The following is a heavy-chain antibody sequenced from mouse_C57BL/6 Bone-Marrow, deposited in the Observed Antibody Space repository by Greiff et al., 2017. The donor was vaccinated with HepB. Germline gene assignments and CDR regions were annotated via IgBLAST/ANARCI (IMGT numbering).Heavy chain of an antibody. CDR1: GYTFTSYW. V-gene: IGHV1-64*01. Sequence: QVQLQQPGAELVKPGASVKLSCKASGYTFTSYWMHWVKQRPGQGLEWIGMIHPNSGSTNYNEKFKSKATLTVDKSSSTAYMQLSSLTSEDSAVYYCACTTVVEGFAYWGQGTLVTVSA. J-gene: IGHJ3*01. CDR2: IHPNSGST. D-gene: IGHD1-1*01. CDR3: ACTTVVEGFAY.